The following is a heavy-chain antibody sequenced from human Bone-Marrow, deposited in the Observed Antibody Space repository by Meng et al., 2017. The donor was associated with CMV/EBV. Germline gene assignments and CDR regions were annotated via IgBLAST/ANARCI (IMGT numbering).Heavy chain of an antibody. Sequence: GESLKISCAVTGFSFSDLYMDWVRQAPGKGLVWVSYVNNDGSSTNYADSVKGRFTIPRDHARSTVYLQMNSLRAEDTAVYYCARGYPNYYYGMDVWGQGTTVTVSS. D-gene: IGHD2-2*02. V-gene: IGHV3-74*01. J-gene: IGHJ6*02. CDR3: ARGYPNYYYGMDV. CDR1: GFSFSDLY. CDR2: VNNDGSST.